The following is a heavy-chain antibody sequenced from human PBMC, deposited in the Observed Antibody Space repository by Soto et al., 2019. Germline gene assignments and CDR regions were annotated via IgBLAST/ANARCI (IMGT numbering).Heavy chain of an antibody. V-gene: IGHV1-18*01. CDR3: ARAIGIGVGTTSD. D-gene: IGHD3-22*01. CDR1: GYIFSNYG. Sequence: QIQLVQSGAEVKKPGASARVSCKASGYIFSNYGISWMRQVPGQGLEWMGWVSAYNGKSNYTQKFQGRVTMTTDTATNTAYMELRSLRSDDTAVYYCARAIGIGVGTTSDWGQGTLVTVSS. CDR2: VSAYNGKS. J-gene: IGHJ4*02.